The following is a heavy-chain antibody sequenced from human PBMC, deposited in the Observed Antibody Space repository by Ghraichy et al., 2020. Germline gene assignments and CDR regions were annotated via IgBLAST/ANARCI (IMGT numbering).Heavy chain of an antibody. V-gene: IGHV4-39*01. CDR1: GGSISTNTDY. Sequence: SETLSLTCTVSGGSISTNTDYWGWIRQLPRKGLEWIGSIYYSGSTYYNPSLKSRVTISVDTSKNQFSLKLSSVTAADTAVYYCARHPYYWYFDLWGRGTLVTVSS. J-gene: IGHJ2*01. CDR3: ARHPYYWYFDL. CDR2: IYYSGST.